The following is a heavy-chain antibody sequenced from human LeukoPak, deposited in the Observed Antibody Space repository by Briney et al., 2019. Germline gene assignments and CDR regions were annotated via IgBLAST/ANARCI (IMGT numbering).Heavy chain of an antibody. CDR1: GFTFSSYA. CDR3: VKDPLSDGSGWYGYFDY. Sequence: GGSLRLSCSASGFTFSSYAMHWVRQAPGKGLEYVSAISSNGGSTYYADSVEGRFTISRDNSKNTLYLQMSSLRAEDTAVYYCVKDPLSDGSGWYGYFDYWGQGTLVTVSS. V-gene: IGHV3-64D*06. CDR2: ISSNGGST. J-gene: IGHJ4*02. D-gene: IGHD6-19*01.